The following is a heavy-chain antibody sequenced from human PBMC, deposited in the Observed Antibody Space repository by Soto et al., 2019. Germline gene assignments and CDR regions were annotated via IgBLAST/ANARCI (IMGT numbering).Heavy chain of an antibody. J-gene: IGHJ3*02. CDR3: ARDFLPDSSSCGDAEDAFDI. D-gene: IGHD6-6*01. CDR1: GFTFSSYE. CDR2: ISSSGSTI. Sequence: GGSLRLSCAASGFTFSSYEMNWVRQAPGKGLEWVSYISSSGSTIYYADSVKGRFTISRDNAKNSLYLQMNSLRAEDTAVYDCARDFLPDSSSCGDAEDAFDIWGQGTMVTVSS. V-gene: IGHV3-48*03.